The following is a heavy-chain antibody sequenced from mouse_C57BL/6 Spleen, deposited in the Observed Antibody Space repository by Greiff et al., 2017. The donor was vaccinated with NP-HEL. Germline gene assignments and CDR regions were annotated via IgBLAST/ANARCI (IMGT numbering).Heavy chain of an antibody. V-gene: IGHV1-61*01. Sequence: QVQLQQPGAELVRPGSSVKLSCKASGYTFTSYWMDWVKQRPGQGLEWIGNIYPSDSETHYNQKFKDKATLTVDKSSSTAYMQLSSLTSEDSAVYYCARELPYDGWAMDYWGQGTSVTVSS. D-gene: IGHD2-3*01. J-gene: IGHJ4*01. CDR2: IYPSDSET. CDR1: GYTFTSYW. CDR3: ARELPYDGWAMDY.